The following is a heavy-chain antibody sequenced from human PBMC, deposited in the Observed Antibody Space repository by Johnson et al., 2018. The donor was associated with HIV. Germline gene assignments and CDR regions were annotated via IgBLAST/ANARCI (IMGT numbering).Heavy chain of an antibody. CDR3: ARWGVVTPHAFDI. V-gene: IGHV3-30*14. J-gene: IGHJ3*02. Sequence: QVQLVESGGGVVQPGRSLRLSCAASGFTFSTYAIHWVRQAPGKGLEWVAIISYDGSTKYYADSVTGRFTISRDNSKNTLYLQMNSLRAEDTAVYYCARWGVVTPHAFDIWGQGTMVTVSS. CDR2: ISYDGSTK. CDR1: GFTFSTYA. D-gene: IGHD4-23*01.